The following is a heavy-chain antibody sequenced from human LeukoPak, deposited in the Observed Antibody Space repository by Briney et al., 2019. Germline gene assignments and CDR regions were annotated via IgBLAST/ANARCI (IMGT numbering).Heavy chain of an antibody. J-gene: IGHJ5*02. D-gene: IGHD3-3*01. V-gene: IGHV4-61*05. CDR2: IYYSGST. CDR3: ARGPVLRFLEWSTSFDP. Sequence: SETLSLTCSVSGYSMRSGYQWGWIRQAPGKGLEWIGYIYYSGSTNYNPSLKSRVTISVDTSKNQFSLKLSSVTAADTAVYYCARGPVLRFLEWSTSFDPWGQGTLVTVSS. CDR1: GYSMRSGYQ.